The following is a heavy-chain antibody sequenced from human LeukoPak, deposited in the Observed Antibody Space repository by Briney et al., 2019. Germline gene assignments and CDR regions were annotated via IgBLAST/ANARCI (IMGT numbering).Heavy chain of an antibody. CDR1: GYSFNNYW. Sequence: GESLKISCKGSGYSFNNYWIGWVRQKPGKGLEWMGIIYPGDSDTRYSPSFQGQVTISADKSIRTAYLQWSSLKASDTAMYYCSVGATTSRFNFRGQGTLVTVSS. CDR2: IYPGDSDT. CDR3: SVGATTSRFNF. V-gene: IGHV5-51*01. D-gene: IGHD1-26*01. J-gene: IGHJ4*02.